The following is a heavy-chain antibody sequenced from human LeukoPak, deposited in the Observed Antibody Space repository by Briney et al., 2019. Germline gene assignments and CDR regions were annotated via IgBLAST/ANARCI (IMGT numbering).Heavy chain of an antibody. Sequence: SETLSLTCAVYGGSFSGYYWSWIRQPPGKGLEWNGYIYYSGSTNYNPSLKSRVAISVDTSKNQFSLKLSSVTAADTAVYYCARGGGYSYGYVWFDPWGQGTLVTVSS. D-gene: IGHD5-18*01. CDR3: ARGGGYSYGYVWFDP. CDR2: IYYSGST. J-gene: IGHJ5*02. V-gene: IGHV4-59*01. CDR1: GGSFSGYY.